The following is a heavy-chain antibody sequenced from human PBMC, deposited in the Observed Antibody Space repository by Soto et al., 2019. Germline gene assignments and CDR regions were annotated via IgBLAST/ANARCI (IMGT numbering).Heavy chain of an antibody. V-gene: IGHV4-59*01. CDR2: IYYSGST. CDR3: ARGGASGTYSAPPFDY. CDR1: SGSISSYY. D-gene: IGHD1-26*01. J-gene: IGHJ4*02. Sequence: QVQLQESGPGLVKSSETLSLTCTVSSGSISSYYWSWIRQPPGKGLEWIGYIYYSGSTNYNPSLKSRVTISADTSKNQFSLKLSSVTGADTAVYYCARGGASGTYSAPPFDYWGQGTLVTVSS.